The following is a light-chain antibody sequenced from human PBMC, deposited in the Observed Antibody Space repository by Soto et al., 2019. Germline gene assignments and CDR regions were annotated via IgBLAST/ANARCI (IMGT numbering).Light chain of an antibody. J-gene: IGKJ5*01. Sequence: EVVLTQSPPSLPVPLGQPASMSCRSGQSLVPSDGYTYLSWFHQRPGQSPRRLIYRVSNRDSGVPDRISGSGSGTDFTLRITGVEAEDAGLYYCMQGTHWPPITFGQGTRLEIK. CDR1: QSLVPSDGYTY. V-gene: IGKV2-30*02. CDR2: RVS. CDR3: MQGTHWPPIT.